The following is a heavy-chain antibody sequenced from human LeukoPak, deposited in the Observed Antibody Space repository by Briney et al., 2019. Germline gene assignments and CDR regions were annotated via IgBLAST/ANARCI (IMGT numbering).Heavy chain of an antibody. J-gene: IGHJ6*02. D-gene: IGHD5-12*01. Sequence: SEALSLTCAVYGGSFSGYYWSWIRQPPGKGLEWIGEINHSGSTNYNPSLKSRVTISVDTSKNQFSLKLSSVTAADTAVYYCAISNSGYAPSYYYGMDVWGQGTTVTVSS. CDR2: INHSGST. V-gene: IGHV4-34*01. CDR1: GGSFSGYY. CDR3: AISNSGYAPSYYYGMDV.